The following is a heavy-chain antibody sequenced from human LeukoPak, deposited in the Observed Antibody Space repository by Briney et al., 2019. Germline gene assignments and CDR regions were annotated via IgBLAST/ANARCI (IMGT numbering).Heavy chain of an antibody. Sequence: GGSLRLSCTASGLTFGSYTMSWVRQAPGKGLEWVSGITATGSRTYYADSVKGRFTISRDSSKNTLYLQLNSLRADDTAVYYCATAMGGGNIDYWGQGALVTVSS. CDR1: GLTFGSYT. CDR2: ITATGSRT. D-gene: IGHD3-16*01. CDR3: ATAMGGGNIDY. V-gene: IGHV3-23*01. J-gene: IGHJ4*02.